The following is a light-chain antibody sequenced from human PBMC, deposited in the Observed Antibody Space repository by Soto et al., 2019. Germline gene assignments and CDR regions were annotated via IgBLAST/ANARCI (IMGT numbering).Light chain of an antibody. Sequence: DIQMTQSPSSLSASVGDRVTITCRPSESIRNNLNWYQQKPGKAPKLLIYAASTLQSGVPSRFSGGGSGTEFTLTIGSLQPEDFTTYYCQQTYSTPRGAFGQGTKVEFK. CDR1: ESIRNN. V-gene: IGKV1-39*01. J-gene: IGKJ1*01. CDR2: AAS. CDR3: QQTYSTPRGA.